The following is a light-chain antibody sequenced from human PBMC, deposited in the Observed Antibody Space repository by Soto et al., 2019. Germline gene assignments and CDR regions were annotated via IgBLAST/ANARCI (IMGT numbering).Light chain of an antibody. CDR1: QSVSSNY. CDR3: QQYGSLSWT. V-gene: IGKV3-20*01. J-gene: IGKJ1*01. CDR2: GAS. Sequence: DIVLTQSPGTLSLSPGERATLSCRASQSVSSNYLAWYQQKPGQAPRLLIYGASTRATGVPDRFSGSGSGTGFTLTISRLEPEDFAVYHCQQYGSLSWTFGQGTKVDSK.